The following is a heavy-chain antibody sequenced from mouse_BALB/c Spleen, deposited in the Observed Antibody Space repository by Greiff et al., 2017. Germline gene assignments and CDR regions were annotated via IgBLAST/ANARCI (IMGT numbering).Heavy chain of an antibody. CDR3: ARGPRTLYAMYF. V-gene: IGHV5-6-5*01. CDR1: GFTFSSYA. J-gene: IGHJ4*01. Sequence: EVQVVESGGGLVKPGGSLKLSCAASGFTFSSYAMSWVRQTPEKRLEWVASISSGGSTYYPDSVKGRFTISRDNARNILYLQMSSLRSEDTAMYYCARGPRTLYAMYFWGQGTSVTVSS. CDR2: ISSGGST.